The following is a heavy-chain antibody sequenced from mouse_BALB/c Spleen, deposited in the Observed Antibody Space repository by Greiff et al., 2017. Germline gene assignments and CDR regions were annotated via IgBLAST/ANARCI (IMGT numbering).Heavy chain of an antibody. CDR1: GYTFTSYW. D-gene: IGHD3-1*01. Sequence: QVQLKESGAELAKPGASVKMSCKASGYTFTSYWMHWVKQRPGQGLEWIGYINPSTGYTEYNQKFKDKATLTADKSSSTAYMQLSSLTSEDSAVYYCARSGEDYWGQGTTLTVSS. V-gene: IGHV1-7*01. J-gene: IGHJ2*01. CDR2: INPSTGYT. CDR3: ARSGEDY.